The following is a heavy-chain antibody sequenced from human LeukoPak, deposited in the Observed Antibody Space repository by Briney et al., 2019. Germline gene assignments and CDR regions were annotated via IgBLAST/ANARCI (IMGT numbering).Heavy chain of an antibody. D-gene: IGHD3-10*01. CDR3: ARELFGMVRGVLGMDV. Sequence: SETLSLTCTVSGGSISSGSYYWSWIRQPAGKGLEWIGRIYNSGSTNYNPPLKSRVTISVDTSKNQFSLKLSSVTAADTAVYYCARELFGMVRGVLGMDVWGKGTTVTVSS. CDR2: IYNSGST. J-gene: IGHJ6*04. CDR1: GGSISSGSYY. V-gene: IGHV4-61*02.